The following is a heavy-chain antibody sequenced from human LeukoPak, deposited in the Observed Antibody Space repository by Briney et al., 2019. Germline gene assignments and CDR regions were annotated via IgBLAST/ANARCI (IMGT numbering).Heavy chain of an antibody. V-gene: IGHV4-4*07. CDR2: IYTSGYT. CDR3: AQEYDFWSGLTDY. J-gene: IGHJ4*02. Sequence: SETLSLTCTVSGGSFSGYYWSWIRQPAGKGLEWIGRIYTSGYTNYNPSLKSRVTMSGDTPKNQFSLKLSSVTAADTAVYYCAQEYDFWSGLTDYWGQGTLVTVSP. CDR1: GGSFSGYY. D-gene: IGHD3-3*01.